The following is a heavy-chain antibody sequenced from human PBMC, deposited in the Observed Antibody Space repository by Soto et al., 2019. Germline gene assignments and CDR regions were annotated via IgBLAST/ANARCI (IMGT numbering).Heavy chain of an antibody. D-gene: IGHD4-17*01. CDR2: ISGNAVNT. CDR1: GFTFSSYA. CDR3: AKDPQGDYDAFDI. J-gene: IGHJ3*02. V-gene: IGHV3-23*01. Sequence: GSLRLSCAASGFTFSSYAMSWVRQAPGKGLEWVSAISGNAVNTYYADSVKGRFTISRDNPKKTLYLQVNSLRAEDTAEYYCAKDPQGDYDAFDIWGQGTMVTVSS.